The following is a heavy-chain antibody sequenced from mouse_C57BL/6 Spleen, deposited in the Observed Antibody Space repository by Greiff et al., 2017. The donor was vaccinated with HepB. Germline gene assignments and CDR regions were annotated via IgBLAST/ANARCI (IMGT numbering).Heavy chain of an antibody. D-gene: IGHD3-2*02. CDR1: GYTFTSYW. Sequence: QVQLQQPGAELVKPGASVKMSCKASGYTFTSYWITWVKQRPGQGLEWIGDIYPGSGSTNYNEKLKSKATLTVDTSSSTAYMQLSSLTSEDSAVYYWARLGTAHASYYAMDYWGQGTSVTVSS. J-gene: IGHJ4*01. CDR3: ARLGTAHASYYAMDY. V-gene: IGHV1-55*01. CDR2: IYPGSGST.